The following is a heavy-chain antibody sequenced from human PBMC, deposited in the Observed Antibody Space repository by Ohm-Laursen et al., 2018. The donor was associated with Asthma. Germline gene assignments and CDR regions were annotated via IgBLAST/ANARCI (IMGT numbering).Heavy chain of an antibody. CDR3: AKMPTGRIVPEFNYFDD. V-gene: IGHV3-9*01. CDR2: ISWNSGSI. J-gene: IGHJ4*02. Sequence: SLRLSCAASGFTFDDYAMHWVRQAPGKGLEWVSGISWNSGSIGYADSVKGRFTISRDNSKSTLFLQMSGLRAEDTAVYYCAKMPTGRIVPEFNYFDDWGQGTLVTVSS. CDR1: GFTFDDYA. D-gene: IGHD3-16*02.